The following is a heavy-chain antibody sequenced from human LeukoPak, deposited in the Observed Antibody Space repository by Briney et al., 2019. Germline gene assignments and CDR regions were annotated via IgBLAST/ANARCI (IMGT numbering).Heavy chain of an antibody. Sequence: GRSPRLSPAASGFTFDGYDMHWVREAPGKGLEWGAIISYAGSDKYYGDSVKGRFTISRDNSKSTLYLQMNSLRAEDTAVYYCAKDLFRWELPKGPLDPWGQGTLVSVSS. V-gene: IGHV3-30*18. CDR2: ISYAGSDK. J-gene: IGHJ5*02. D-gene: IGHD1-26*01. CDR3: AKDLFRWELPKGPLDP. CDR1: GFTFDGYD.